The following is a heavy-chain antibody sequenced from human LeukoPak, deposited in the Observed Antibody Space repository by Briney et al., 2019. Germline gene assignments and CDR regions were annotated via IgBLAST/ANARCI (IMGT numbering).Heavy chain of an antibody. V-gene: IGHV1-69*05. CDR1: GGTFSSYA. J-gene: IGHJ3*02. CDR2: IIPIFGTA. D-gene: IGHD6-13*01. Sequence: GASVKVSCKASGGTFSSYAISWVRQAPGQGLEWMGGIIPIFGTANYAQKFQGRVTITTDESTSTAYMELSSLRSEDTAVYYCARDLVAAAATANGAFDIWGQGTMVTVSS. CDR3: ARDLVAAAATANGAFDI.